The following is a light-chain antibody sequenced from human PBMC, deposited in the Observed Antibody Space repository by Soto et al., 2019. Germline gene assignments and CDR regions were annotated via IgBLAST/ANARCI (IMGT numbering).Light chain of an antibody. CDR3: SSYAGSNNYV. CDR1: SSNIGGNT. CDR2: GNN. V-gene: IGLV1-44*01. J-gene: IGLJ1*01. Sequence: QSVLTQPPSASGTPGQRVTISCSGSSSNIGGNTVNWYQQLPGTAPKLLIYGNNQRPSGVPDRFSGSKSATSASLAISGLQSEDEADYYCSSYAGSNNYVFGTGTKVTVL.